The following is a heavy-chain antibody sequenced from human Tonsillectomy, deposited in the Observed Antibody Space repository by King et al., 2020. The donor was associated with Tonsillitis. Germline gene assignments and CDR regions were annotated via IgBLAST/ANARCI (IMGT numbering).Heavy chain of an antibody. Sequence: VQLVQSGAEVKKPGSSVKVSCKASGGTFSSYAISWVRQAPGQWLEWMGRIIPILGIANYAQKFQGRVTITADKSTSTAYMELSSLRSEDTAVYYCALIGYYDSSGYLDYYFDYWGQGTLVTVSS. V-gene: IGHV1-69*09. CDR1: GGTFSSYA. CDR3: ALIGYYDSSGYLDYYFDY. CDR2: IIPILGIA. D-gene: IGHD3-22*01. J-gene: IGHJ4*02.